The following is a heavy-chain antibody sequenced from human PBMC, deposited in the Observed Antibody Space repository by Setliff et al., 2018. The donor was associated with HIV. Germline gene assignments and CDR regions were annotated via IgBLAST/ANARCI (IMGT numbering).Heavy chain of an antibody. CDR2: NNWSGGST. J-gene: IGHJ4*02. CDR3: ARARGDFLGNYFDY. Sequence: GGSLRLSCAASGFTFNSYWMTWVRQAPGKGLEWVSGNNWSGGSTGYADSMKGRFTISRDNARNSLFLQINSLRAEDTAVYYCARARGDFLGNYFDYWGQGTLVTVSS. CDR1: GFTFNSYW. V-gene: IGHV3-20*04. D-gene: IGHD3-10*01.